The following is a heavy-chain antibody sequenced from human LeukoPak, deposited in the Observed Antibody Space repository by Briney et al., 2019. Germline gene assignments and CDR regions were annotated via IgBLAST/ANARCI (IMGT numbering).Heavy chain of an antibody. Sequence: SETLSLTCTVSGGSITSSGYYWAWIRQPPGKGLEWIVSIYNRGGTYYEASLRSRLTVSVDTSKNQLSLKLTSVTAADTAVYYFASGWPHWFDPWGQGTLVTVSS. J-gene: IGHJ5*02. D-gene: IGHD6-19*01. CDR3: ASGWPHWFDP. V-gene: IGHV4-39*01. CDR1: GGSITSSGYY. CDR2: IYNRGGT.